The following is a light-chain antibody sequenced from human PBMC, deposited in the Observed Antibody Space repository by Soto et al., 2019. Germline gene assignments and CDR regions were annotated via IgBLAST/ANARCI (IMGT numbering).Light chain of an antibody. Sequence: QSALTQPASVSGSPGQSITLSCTGTSSDVGSYNLVSWYQQHPGKAPKLMIYEGSKRPSGVSNRFSGSKSGNTASLAISGLQAEDEADNYRCSYSGSSTRVFGGGTKLTVL. J-gene: IGLJ3*02. CDR1: SSDVGSYNL. CDR3: CSYSGSSTRV. V-gene: IGLV2-23*01. CDR2: EGS.